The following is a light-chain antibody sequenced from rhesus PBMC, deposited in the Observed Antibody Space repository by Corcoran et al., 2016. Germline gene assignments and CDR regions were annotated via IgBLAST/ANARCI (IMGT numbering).Light chain of an antibody. V-gene: IGKV1-43*03. CDR3: QQCYSYPYS. Sequence: DIQMTQSPSSLSSSVGDRVTITCQASQSLSNHLKWYQQKPGKIPNLLIYRASSLESGITSRFSGRGSGTDFTLTISSLQPEEFATYYCQQCYSYPYSFGQGTKVEIK. CDR2: RAS. J-gene: IGKJ2*01. CDR1: QSLSNH.